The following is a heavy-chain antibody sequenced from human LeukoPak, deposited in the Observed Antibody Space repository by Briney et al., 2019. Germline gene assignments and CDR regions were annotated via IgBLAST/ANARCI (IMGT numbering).Heavy chain of an antibody. Sequence: SKTLSLTCTVSGGSISSSSYYWGWIRQPPGKGLEWIGSIYYSGSTYYNPSLKSRVTISLDTSKNQFSLKLSSVTAAETAVYYCARGVRFLEWLLLGYFDYWGQGTLVTVSS. CDR1: GGSISSSSYY. CDR3: ARGVRFLEWLLLGYFDY. CDR2: IYYSGST. V-gene: IGHV4-39*07. D-gene: IGHD3-3*01. J-gene: IGHJ4*02.